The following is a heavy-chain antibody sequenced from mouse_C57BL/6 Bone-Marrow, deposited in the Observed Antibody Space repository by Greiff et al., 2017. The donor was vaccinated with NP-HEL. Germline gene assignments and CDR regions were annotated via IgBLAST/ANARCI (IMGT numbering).Heavy chain of an antibody. CDR2: IDPNSGGT. CDR1: GYTFTSYW. J-gene: IGHJ2*01. D-gene: IGHD1-1*01. V-gene: IGHV1-72*01. CDR3: ARTLTTVVATPFDY. Sequence: VQLQQPGAELVKPGASVKLSCKASGYTFTSYWMHWVKQRPGRGLEWIGRIDPNSGGTTYNAQFKSKATLTVDKPSSTAYMQLSSLTSEDSAVYYCARTLTTVVATPFDYWGQGTTLTVSS.